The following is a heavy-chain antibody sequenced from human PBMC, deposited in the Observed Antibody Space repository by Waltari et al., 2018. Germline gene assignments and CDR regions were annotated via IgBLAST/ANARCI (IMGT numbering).Heavy chain of an antibody. Sequence: QVQLVQSGAEVKKPGASVKVSCKVSGYTLTELSMHWVRQAHGKGLEWMGGFDPEDGETIYAQKFKGRVTSTEDTSTDIAYMELGSLRSEDTAVYYWATRMRRTYYDFWSGPWGYYGMDVWGQGP. CDR1: GYTLTELS. D-gene: IGHD3-3*01. V-gene: IGHV1-24*01. CDR3: ATRMRRTYYDFWSGPWGYYGMDV. J-gene: IGHJ6*02. CDR2: FDPEDGET.